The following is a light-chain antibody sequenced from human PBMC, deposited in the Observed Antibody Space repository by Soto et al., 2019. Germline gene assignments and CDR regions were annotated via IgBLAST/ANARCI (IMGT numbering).Light chain of an antibody. CDR3: QQRINWPWT. CDR1: QSVSSY. Sequence: EIVLTQSPATLSLSPGERATLSCRASQSVSSYLAWYQQKPGQAPRLLIYDASNRATGIPARFSGRGSGTDFTLTISSLEPEDFAVYYCQQRINWPWTFGQGNKVEIK. J-gene: IGKJ1*01. CDR2: DAS. V-gene: IGKV3-11*01.